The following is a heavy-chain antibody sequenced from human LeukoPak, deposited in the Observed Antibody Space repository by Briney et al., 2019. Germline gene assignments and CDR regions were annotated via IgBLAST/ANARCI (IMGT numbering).Heavy chain of an antibody. V-gene: IGHV3-23*01. Sequence: GGSLRLSCAASGFIFSSYAMSWVRQAPGKGLEWVSAISGSGGTTYYANSVKGRFTISRDNSKSTLYLQMNSLRVEDTAVYYCAKAGLVRGGALDSWGQGTLVTVSS. CDR2: ISGSGGTT. CDR1: GFIFSSYA. D-gene: IGHD4/OR15-4a*01. J-gene: IGHJ4*02. CDR3: AKAGLVRGGALDS.